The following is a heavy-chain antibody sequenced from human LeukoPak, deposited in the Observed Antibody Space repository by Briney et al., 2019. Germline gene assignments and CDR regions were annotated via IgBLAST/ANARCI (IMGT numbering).Heavy chain of an antibody. Sequence: SETLSLTCTVSGYSISSGYYWGWIRQPPGKGLEWIGSIYHSGSTNYNPSLKSRVTISVDTSKNQFSLKLSSVTAADTAVYYCARGGGYCSSTSCQVAAFDIWGQGTMVTVSS. CDR3: ARGGGYCSSTSCQVAAFDI. CDR2: IYHSGST. CDR1: GYSISSGYY. D-gene: IGHD2-2*01. V-gene: IGHV4-38-2*02. J-gene: IGHJ3*02.